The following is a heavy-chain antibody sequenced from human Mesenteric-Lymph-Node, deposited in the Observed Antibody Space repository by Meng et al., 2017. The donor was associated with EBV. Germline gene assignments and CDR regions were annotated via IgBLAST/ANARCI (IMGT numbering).Heavy chain of an antibody. J-gene: IGHJ5*02. D-gene: IGHD4-11*01. CDR1: GGPFSSYA. CDR3: ARATVTRNWFDP. Sequence: QLVQAGAEVKQPGSAVKVSCKASGGPFSSYAISWVRQAPGQGLEWMGIINPSVGSTTYAQKFQGRVSMTSDASTSTVYMELNSLRSEDTAIYYCARATVTRNWFDPWGQGTLVTVSS. CDR2: INPSVGST. V-gene: IGHV1-46*01.